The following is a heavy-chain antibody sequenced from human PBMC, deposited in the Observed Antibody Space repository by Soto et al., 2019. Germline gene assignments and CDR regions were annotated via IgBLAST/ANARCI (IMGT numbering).Heavy chain of an antibody. Sequence: GESLRLSCSASGFTFSSYAMSWVRLAPGKGLEWVSAISGSGGSTYYADSVRGRFTISRDNSKNTLYLQMNSLRAEDTAVFYCAKEQARIVGTTTVCVYWGKGTWVTGSS. J-gene: IGHJ4*02. CDR3: AKEQARIVGTTTVCVY. CDR1: GFTFSSYA. CDR2: ISGSGGST. D-gene: IGHD1-26*01. V-gene: IGHV3-23*01.